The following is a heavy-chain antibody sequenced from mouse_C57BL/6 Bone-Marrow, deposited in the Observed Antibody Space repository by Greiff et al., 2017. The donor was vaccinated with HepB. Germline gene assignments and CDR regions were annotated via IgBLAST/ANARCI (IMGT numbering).Heavy chain of an antibody. CDR1: GYTFTEYT. Sequence: VQRVESGAELVKPGASVKLSCKASGYTFTEYTIHWVKQRSGQGLEWIGWFYPGSGSIKYNEKFKDKATLTADKSSSTVYMELSRLTSEDSAVYFCARHEETDKGYGYDWFAYWGQGTLVTVSA. D-gene: IGHD2-2*01. CDR2: FYPGSGSI. CDR3: ARHEETDKGYGYDWFAY. J-gene: IGHJ3*01. V-gene: IGHV1-62-2*01.